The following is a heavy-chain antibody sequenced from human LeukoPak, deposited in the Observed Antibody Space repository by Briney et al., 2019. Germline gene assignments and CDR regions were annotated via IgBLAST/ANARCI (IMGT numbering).Heavy chain of an antibody. J-gene: IGHJ4*02. CDR2: VYHNGNL. V-gene: IGHV4-30-2*01. Sequence: PSETLSLTCAVSGGSLSSGTYSWSWIRQPPGKGLEWIGYVYHNGNLYYSPSLKSRVTISVDRSKNQFSLNLKFVTAADTAVYYCAREGEPYGFDYWGQGALVTVSS. CDR3: AREGEPYGFDY. D-gene: IGHD3-10*01. CDR1: GGSLSSGTYS.